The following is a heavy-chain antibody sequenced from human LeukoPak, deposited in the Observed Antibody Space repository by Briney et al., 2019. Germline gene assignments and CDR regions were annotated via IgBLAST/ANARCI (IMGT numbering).Heavy chain of an antibody. Sequence: ASVRVSCKASGYTFTSSGITWVRQAPGEGLEWMGWISTYSGNTRYAQKFQGRVTMTTDTSTSTAYMELRSLRSDDTAVFNCARGEPIFDYWGQGTLVTVSS. CDR3: ARGEPIFDY. J-gene: IGHJ4*02. CDR1: GYTFTSSG. V-gene: IGHV1-18*01. CDR2: ISTYSGNT. D-gene: IGHD1-26*01.